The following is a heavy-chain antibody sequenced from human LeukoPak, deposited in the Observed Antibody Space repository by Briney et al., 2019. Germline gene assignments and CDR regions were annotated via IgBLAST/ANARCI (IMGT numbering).Heavy chain of an antibody. V-gene: IGHV1-46*03. D-gene: IGHD3-22*01. CDR1: GYTFTSYN. CDR2: INPSGGST. CDR3: ARATMIVVAPDY. Sequence: ASVKVSCKASGYTFTSYNIHWVRQAPGQGLEWMGIINPSGGSTSYAQKFQGRVTMTRDTSTSTVYMELSSLRSEDTAVYYCARATMIVVAPDYWGQGTLVTVSS. J-gene: IGHJ4*02.